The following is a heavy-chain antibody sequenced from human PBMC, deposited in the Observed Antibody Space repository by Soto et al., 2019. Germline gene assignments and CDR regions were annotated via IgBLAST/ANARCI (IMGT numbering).Heavy chain of an antibody. CDR3: ARVHGILTGEDFDY. CDR1: GYTFTSYD. CDR2: MNPNSGNT. Sequence: GASVKVSCKASGYTFTSYDINWVRQATGQGLEWMGWMNPNSGNTGYAQKFQGRVTMTRNTSISTAYMELSSLRSEDTAVYYCARVHGILTGEDFDYWGQGTLVTVSS. J-gene: IGHJ4*02. D-gene: IGHD3-9*01. V-gene: IGHV1-8*01.